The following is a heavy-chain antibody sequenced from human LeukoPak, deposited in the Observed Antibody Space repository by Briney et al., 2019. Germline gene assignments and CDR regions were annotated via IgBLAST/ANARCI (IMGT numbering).Heavy chain of an antibody. J-gene: IGHJ6*02. V-gene: IGHV3-48*03. CDR2: ISSSGSTI. CDR3: ARDNPTTVTPYYYYGMDV. D-gene: IGHD4-17*01. Sequence: LPGGSLRLSCAASGFTFSSYEMNWVRQAPGKGLEWVSYISSSGSTIYYADSVKGRFTISRDNAKNSLYLQMNSLRVEDTAVYYCARDNPTTVTPYYYYGMDVWGQGTTVTVSS. CDR1: GFTFSSYE.